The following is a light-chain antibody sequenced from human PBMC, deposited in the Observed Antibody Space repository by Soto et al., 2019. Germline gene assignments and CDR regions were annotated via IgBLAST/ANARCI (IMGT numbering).Light chain of an antibody. V-gene: IGLV2-23*02. Sequence: QSALTQPASVSGSPGQSITISCTGTSSDVGSYKLVSWYQQHPGKAPKLMISEVSKRPSGISDRFFGSKSGSTASLTISGLQAEDEADYYCCSYAGTSTHTVFGGGTQLTVL. CDR3: CSYAGTSTHTV. CDR2: EVS. J-gene: IGLJ7*01. CDR1: SSDVGSYKL.